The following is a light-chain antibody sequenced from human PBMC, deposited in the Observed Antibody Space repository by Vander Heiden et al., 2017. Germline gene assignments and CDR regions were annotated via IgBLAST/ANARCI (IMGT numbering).Light chain of an antibody. CDR2: GDR. Sequence: SYVLTPPPLAAVAPGPTASTTSGGGNTGSKSVHWYQQRPGQAPVLVVYGDRNRPSGVPERFSGSNSGNTATLTISGVEAGDEADYYCQVWDSRSDHVLFGGGTKLTVL. V-gene: IGLV3-21*02. J-gene: IGLJ2*01. CDR3: QVWDSRSDHVL. CDR1: NTGSKS.